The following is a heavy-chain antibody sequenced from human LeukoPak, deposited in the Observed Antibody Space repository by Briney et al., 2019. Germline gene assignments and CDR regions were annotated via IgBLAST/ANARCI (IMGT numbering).Heavy chain of an antibody. CDR2: INHSGST. CDR1: GGSISSGGYS. V-gene: IGHV4-30-2*01. Sequence: SQTLSLTCAVSGGSISSGGYSWSWIRQPPGKGLEWIGEINHSGSTNYNPSLKSRVTISVDTSKNQFSLKLSSVTAADTAVYYCARGRALGYWGQGTLVTVSS. J-gene: IGHJ4*02. D-gene: IGHD6-13*01. CDR3: ARGRALGY.